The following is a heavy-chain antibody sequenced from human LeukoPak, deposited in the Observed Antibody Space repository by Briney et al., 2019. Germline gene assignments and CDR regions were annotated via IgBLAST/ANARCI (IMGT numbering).Heavy chain of an antibody. CDR2: ISAYNGDT. D-gene: IGHD3-10*01. J-gene: IGHJ4*02. V-gene: IGHV1-18*01. Sequence: AAVKVSCKASGYTFTSYGINWVRQAPGQGLEWMGWISAYNGDTNYAQKFQGRVTMTTDTSTSTAYMELRSLRSDDTAVYYCARDYGSGTTRNFGHWGQGTLVTVSP. CDR3: ARDYGSGTTRNFGH. CDR1: GYTFTSYG.